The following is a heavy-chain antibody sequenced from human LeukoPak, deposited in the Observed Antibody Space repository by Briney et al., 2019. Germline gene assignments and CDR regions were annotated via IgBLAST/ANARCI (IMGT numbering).Heavy chain of an antibody. CDR1: GSTFDDYA. J-gene: IGHJ4*02. CDR3: AKDFTPYYYDSSGYPPFDY. D-gene: IGHD3-22*01. CDR2: ISWNSGSI. Sequence: GRSLRLSCAASGSTFDDYAMHWVRQAPGKGLEWVSGISWNSGSIGYADSVKGRFTISRDNAKNSLYLQMNSLRAGDTALYYCAKDFTPYYYDSSGYPPFDYWGQGTLVTVSS. V-gene: IGHV3-9*01.